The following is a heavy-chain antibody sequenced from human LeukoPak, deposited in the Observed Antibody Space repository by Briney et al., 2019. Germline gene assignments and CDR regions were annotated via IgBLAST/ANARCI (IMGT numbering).Heavy chain of an antibody. V-gene: IGHV5-51*01. CDR3: ARLSPYCSGGSCYREYNWFDP. J-gene: IGHJ5*02. Sequence: GESLKISCKGSGYSFTSYWIGWVRQMPGKGLEWMGIIYPGDSDTRYSPSFQGQVTISADKSISTAYLQWSSLKASDTATYYCARLSPYCSGGSCYREYNWFDPWGQGTLVTVSS. D-gene: IGHD2-15*01. CDR1: GYSFTSYW. CDR2: IYPGDSDT.